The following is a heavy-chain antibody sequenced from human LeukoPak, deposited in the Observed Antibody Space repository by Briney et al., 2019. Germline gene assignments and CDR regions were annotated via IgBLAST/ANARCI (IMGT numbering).Heavy chain of an antibody. CDR2: ISGSGGST. CDR3: ARDQKQWLVPDY. J-gene: IGHJ4*02. Sequence: GGSLRLSCAASGFTFSSYAMSWVRQAPGKGLEWVSGISGSGGSTYYADSVKGRFTISRDNSKNTLYLQMNSLRAEDTAVYYCARDQKQWLVPDYWGQGTLVTVSS. CDR1: GFTFSSYA. D-gene: IGHD6-19*01. V-gene: IGHV3-23*01.